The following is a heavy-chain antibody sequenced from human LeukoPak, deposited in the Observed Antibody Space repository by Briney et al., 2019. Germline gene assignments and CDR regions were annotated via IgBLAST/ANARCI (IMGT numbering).Heavy chain of an antibody. V-gene: IGHV3-9*01. J-gene: IGHJ4*02. CDR1: GFNFDDYA. Sequence: GGSLRLSCAASGFNFDDYAMHWVRQAPGKGLEWVSGINRNSGGIGYADSVKGRFTISRDNAKNSLYLQMNSLRAEDTALYYCAKSVGYHGNVDYWGQGTLVTVSS. D-gene: IGHD3-10*01. CDR2: INRNSGGI. CDR3: AKSVGYHGNVDY.